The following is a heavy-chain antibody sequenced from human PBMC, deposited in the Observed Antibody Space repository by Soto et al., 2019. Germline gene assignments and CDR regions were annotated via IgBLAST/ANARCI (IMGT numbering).Heavy chain of an antibody. CDR2: ISSSSSYI. D-gene: IGHD6-6*01. CDR1: GFTFSSYS. Sequence: GGSLRLSCAASGFTFSSYSMNWVRQAPGKGLEWVSSISSSSSYIYYAESVKGRFTISRDNAKNSLYLQMNSLRAEDTVVYYCARDGVYSSSSIWPYWGQGTLVTVSS. V-gene: IGHV3-21*01. CDR3: ARDGVYSSSSIWPY. J-gene: IGHJ4*02.